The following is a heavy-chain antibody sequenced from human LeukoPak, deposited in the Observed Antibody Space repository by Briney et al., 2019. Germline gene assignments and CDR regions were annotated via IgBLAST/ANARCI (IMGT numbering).Heavy chain of an antibody. J-gene: IGHJ3*02. Sequence: SETLSLTCTVSGGSISSYYWSWIRQPPGKGLEWIGEINHSGSTNYNPSLKSRVTISVDTSKNQFSLKLSSVTAADTAVYYCARVITPPGDAFDIWGQGTMVTVSS. D-gene: IGHD3-10*01. V-gene: IGHV4-34*01. CDR2: INHSGST. CDR1: GGSISSYY. CDR3: ARVITPPGDAFDI.